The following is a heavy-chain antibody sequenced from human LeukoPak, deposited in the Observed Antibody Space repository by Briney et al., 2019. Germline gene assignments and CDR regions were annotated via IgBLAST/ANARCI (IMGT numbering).Heavy chain of an antibody. CDR3: ARRFLEWGIDY. D-gene: IGHD3-3*01. CDR2: IYYSGST. Sequence: SETLSLTCTVSGGSISSSSYYWGWIRQPPGKGLEWIGSIYYSGSTYYNPSLKSRVTISVDTSKNQFSLKLSSVTAADTAVYHCARRFLEWGIDYWGQGTLVTVSS. J-gene: IGHJ4*02. CDR1: GGSISSSSYY. V-gene: IGHV4-39*01.